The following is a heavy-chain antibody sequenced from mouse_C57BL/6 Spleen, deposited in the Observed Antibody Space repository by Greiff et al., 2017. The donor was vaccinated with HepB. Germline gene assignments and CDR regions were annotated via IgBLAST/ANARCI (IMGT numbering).Heavy chain of an antibody. D-gene: IGHD4-1*01. J-gene: IGHJ1*03. V-gene: IGHV5-17*01. CDR1: GFTFSDYG. CDR2: ISSGSSTI. Sequence: EVHLVESGGGLVKPGGSLKLSCAASGFTFSDYGMHWVRQAPEKGLEWVAYISSGSSTIYYADTVKGRFTISRDNAKNTLFLQMTSLRSEDTAMYYCAREKLGRGYWYFDVWGTGTTVTVSS. CDR3: AREKLGRGYWYFDV.